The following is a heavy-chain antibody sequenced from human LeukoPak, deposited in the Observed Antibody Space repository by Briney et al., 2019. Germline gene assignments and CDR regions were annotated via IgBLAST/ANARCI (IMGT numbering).Heavy chain of an antibody. CDR1: GGSITSSSCY. CDR2: IYYIGST. J-gene: IGHJ6*02. D-gene: IGHD4-17*01. Sequence: SETLSLTCTVSGGSITSSSCYWAWIRQPPGKGLEWIGTIYYIGSTYHNPSLKSRLNISVDTSKNQFSLKLTSVTAADTAVYYCASPSTTMTTSSFYYGMDVWGQGTSVIVSS. CDR3: ASPSTTMTTSSFYYGMDV. V-gene: IGHV4-39*07.